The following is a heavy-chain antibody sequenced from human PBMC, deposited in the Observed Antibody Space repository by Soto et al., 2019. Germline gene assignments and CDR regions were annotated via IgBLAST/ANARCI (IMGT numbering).Heavy chain of an antibody. D-gene: IGHD6-19*01. CDR3: ARGEWLELFDY. V-gene: IGHV4-59*01. J-gene: IGHJ4*02. CDR2: IYYSGST. CDR1: GGSISSYY. Sequence: SETLSLTCTVSGGSISSYYWSWIRQPPGKGLEWIGYIYYSGSTNYNPSLKSRVTISVDTSKNQFSLKLSSVTAADTAVYYCARGEWLELFDYWGQGTLVTVSS.